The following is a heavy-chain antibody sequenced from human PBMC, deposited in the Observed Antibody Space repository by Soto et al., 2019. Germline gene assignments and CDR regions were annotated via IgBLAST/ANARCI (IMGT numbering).Heavy chain of an antibody. Sequence: ASVKVSCKASGYTFTGYYMHWVRQAPGQGLEWMGWINPNSGGTNYAQKFQGWVTMTRDTSISTAYMELSRLRSDDTAVYYCARGGTTVVTPNDAFDIWGQGTMVTVSS. CDR2: INPNSGGT. D-gene: IGHD4-17*01. J-gene: IGHJ3*02. CDR1: GYTFTGYY. V-gene: IGHV1-2*04. CDR3: ARGGTTVVTPNDAFDI.